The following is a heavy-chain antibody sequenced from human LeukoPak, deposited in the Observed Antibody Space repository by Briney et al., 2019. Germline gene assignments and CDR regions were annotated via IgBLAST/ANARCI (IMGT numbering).Heavy chain of an antibody. J-gene: IGHJ3*02. V-gene: IGHV3-11*01. CDR3: AKSWNYYDSSGDDALDI. CDR1: GFTFSDYY. CDR2: ISSSGSTI. D-gene: IGHD3-22*01. Sequence: GGSLRLSCAASGFTFSDYYMSWIRQAPGKGLERVSHISSSGSTIYYADSVKGRFTISRDNAKNSLYLQMNSLRVEDTAVYYCAKSWNYYDSSGDDALDIWGQGTMVTVSS.